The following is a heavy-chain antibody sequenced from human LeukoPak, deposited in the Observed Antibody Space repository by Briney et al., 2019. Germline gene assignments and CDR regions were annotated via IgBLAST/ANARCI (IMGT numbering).Heavy chain of an antibody. Sequence: SGESLKISCKGSGYSFTSYWIGWVRQMPGKGLEWMGIIYPGDSDTRYSPSFQGQVTISADKSISTAYLQWSSLKASDTAMYYCAKQYYDFWSGYSYGMDVWGRGTTVTVSS. CDR2: IYPGDSDT. J-gene: IGHJ6*02. CDR3: AKQYYDFWSGYSYGMDV. D-gene: IGHD3-3*01. CDR1: GYSFTSYW. V-gene: IGHV5-51*01.